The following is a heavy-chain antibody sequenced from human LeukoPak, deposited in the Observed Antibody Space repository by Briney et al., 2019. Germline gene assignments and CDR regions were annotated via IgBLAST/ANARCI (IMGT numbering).Heavy chain of an antibody. V-gene: IGHV3-53*01. CDR3: ANKAPYYDFWSGYHSY. J-gene: IGHJ4*02. CDR2: IYSGDST. CDR1: GFTVGSNY. Sequence: GGSLRLSCAASGFTVGSNYMSWVRQAPGKGLEWVSVIYSGDSTYYADSVKGRFTISRDNSKNTLYLQMNSLRAEDTAVYYCANKAPYYDFWSGYHSYWGQGTLVTVSS. D-gene: IGHD3-3*01.